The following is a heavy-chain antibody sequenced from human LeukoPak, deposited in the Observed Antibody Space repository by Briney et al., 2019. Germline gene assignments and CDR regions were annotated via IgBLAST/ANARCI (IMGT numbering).Heavy chain of an antibody. CDR1: GGSVSSYF. Sequence: ASETLSLTCIVSGGSVSSYFWSWIRQPPGKGLQWIGYIYYSVSTYYNPSLRSRVTISVDTSKNQFSLKLSSATAADTAVYYCARFGRDYDFWSGPTPSEYYFDYWGQGTLVTVSS. CDR2: IYYSVST. CDR3: ARFGRDYDFWSGPTPSEYYFDY. D-gene: IGHD3-3*01. J-gene: IGHJ4*02. V-gene: IGHV4-59*02.